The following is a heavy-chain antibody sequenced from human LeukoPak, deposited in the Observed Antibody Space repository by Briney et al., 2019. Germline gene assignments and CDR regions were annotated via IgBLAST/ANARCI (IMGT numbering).Heavy chain of an antibody. D-gene: IGHD6-19*01. Sequence: SETLSLTCAVYGGSFSGYYWGWIRQPPGKALEWIGSVYYSGTTSYNPSLKSRVTISVDMSKNHFSLRLRSVTAADTAMYYCARGTLYRGWSYYLDFWGQGSQVTVSS. CDR1: GGSFSGYY. J-gene: IGHJ4*02. CDR2: VYYSGTT. V-gene: IGHV4-34*01. CDR3: ARGTLYRGWSYYLDF.